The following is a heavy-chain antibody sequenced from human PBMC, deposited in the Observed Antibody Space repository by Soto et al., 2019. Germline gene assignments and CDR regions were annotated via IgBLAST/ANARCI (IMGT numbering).Heavy chain of an antibody. CDR2: IYHGDSDA. CDR3: ARIYSSSSWGAQVDV. D-gene: IGHD6-6*01. Sequence: PGESLKISCTGSGYSFTSYWIGWVRKMHGKGLEWMGIIYHGDSDARYSPSFQGQVTISADKYISTGDLQWRRLKASDTAMYDCARIYSSSSWGAQVDVRTQGTTVTVAS. CDR1: GYSFTSYW. V-gene: IGHV5-51*01. J-gene: IGHJ6*02.